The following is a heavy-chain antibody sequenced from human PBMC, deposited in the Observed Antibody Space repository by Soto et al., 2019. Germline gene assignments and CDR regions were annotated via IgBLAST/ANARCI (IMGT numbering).Heavy chain of an antibody. V-gene: IGHV3-23*01. Sequence: GGSLRLSCAASGFSFSSYAMSWVRQAPGKGLEWVSAIGGSGGSTYYADSVKGRFTISRDNSKNTLYLQMNSLRAEDTAVYYCAKDTRPRYGGKRRLKYYYGMDVWGQGTTVTVSS. CDR3: AKDTRPRYGGKRRLKYYYGMDV. D-gene: IGHD2-15*01. CDR2: IGGSGGST. J-gene: IGHJ6*02. CDR1: GFSFSSYA.